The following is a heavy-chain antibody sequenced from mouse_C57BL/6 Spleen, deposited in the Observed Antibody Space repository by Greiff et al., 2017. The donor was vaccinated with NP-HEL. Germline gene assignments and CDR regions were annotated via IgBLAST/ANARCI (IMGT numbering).Heavy chain of an antibody. D-gene: IGHD1-1*01. Sequence: EVKLVESGGGLVQPGGSLKLSCAASGFTFSDYGMAWVRQAPRKGPEWVAFISNLAYSIYYADTVTGRFTISRENAKNTLYLEMSSLRSEDTAMYYCARLGVLYGSSLGYFDVWGTGTTVTVSS. CDR3: ARLGVLYGSSLGYFDV. V-gene: IGHV5-15*01. J-gene: IGHJ1*03. CDR2: ISNLAYSI. CDR1: GFTFSDYG.